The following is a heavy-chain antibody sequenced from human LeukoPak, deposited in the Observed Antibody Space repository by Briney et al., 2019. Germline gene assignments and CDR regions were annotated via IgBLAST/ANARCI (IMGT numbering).Heavy chain of an antibody. V-gene: IGHV5-51*01. J-gene: IGHJ4*02. CDR1: GYSFTSYW. CDR3: ARPGYYGVYSFDS. Sequence: RGDSLKISCKGSGYSFTSYWIGWVRQMPGKGLEWMGIIYPRDSDTRYSPSFQGRVTISADKSISSAYLQWSSLKASDTAMYYCARPGYYGVYSFDSWGRGTLVT. CDR2: IYPRDSDT. D-gene: IGHD4-17*01.